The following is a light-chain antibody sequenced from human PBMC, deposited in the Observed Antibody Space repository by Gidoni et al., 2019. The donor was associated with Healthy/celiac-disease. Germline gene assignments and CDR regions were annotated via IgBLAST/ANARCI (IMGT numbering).Light chain of an antibody. Sequence: SYELTQPPSVSVSPGQTASITCSGDKLGDKYACWYPQKPGQSPVLVIYQDSKRPSGIPERFSGSNSGNTATLTISGTQAMDEADYYCQAWDSSTAIFGGGTTLTVL. V-gene: IGLV3-1*01. J-gene: IGLJ2*01. CDR2: QDS. CDR3: QAWDSSTAI. CDR1: KLGDKY.